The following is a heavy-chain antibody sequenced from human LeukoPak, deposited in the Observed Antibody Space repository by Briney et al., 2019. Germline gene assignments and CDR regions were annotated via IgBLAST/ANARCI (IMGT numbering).Heavy chain of an antibody. J-gene: IGHJ5*02. Sequence: PSETLSLTCTVSDGSISGYSWSWIRQPPGKGLEWIGYIYYSGDTNYNPSLKNRVSLSVDTSRNQLSLQLSSVTTADTAVYYCVRGPYGASISKWFDPWGQGILVIVSS. CDR1: DGSISGYS. CDR2: IYYSGDT. D-gene: IGHD4/OR15-4a*01. CDR3: VRGPYGASISKWFDP. V-gene: IGHV4-59*01.